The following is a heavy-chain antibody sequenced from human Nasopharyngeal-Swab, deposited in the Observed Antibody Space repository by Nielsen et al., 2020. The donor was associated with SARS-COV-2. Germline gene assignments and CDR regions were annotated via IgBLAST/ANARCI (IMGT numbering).Heavy chain of an antibody. D-gene: IGHD6-6*01. J-gene: IGHJ4*02. Sequence: SETLSLTCAVSGGSISSGGYSWSWIRQPPGKGLEWIGYIYHSGSTYYNPSLKSRVTISVDTSKNQFSLKLSSVTAADTAVYYCAGSSNETFDYWGQGTLVTVSS. CDR1: GGSISSGGYS. CDR3: AGSSNETFDY. CDR2: IYHSGST. V-gene: IGHV4-30-2*02.